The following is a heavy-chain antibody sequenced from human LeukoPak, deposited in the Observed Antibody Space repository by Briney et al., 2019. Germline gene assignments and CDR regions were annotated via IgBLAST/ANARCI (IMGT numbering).Heavy chain of an antibody. D-gene: IGHD3-22*01. V-gene: IGHV4-34*01. J-gene: IGHJ3*02. CDR1: GGSFSGYY. CDR3: ARVYYYDSSGYPDAFDI. Sequence: PSETLSLTCAVYGGSFSGYYWSWIRQPPGKGLEWIVEINHSGSTNYNPSLKSRVTISVDTSKNQFSLKLSSVTAADTAVYYCARVYYYDSSGYPDAFDIWGQGTMVTVSS. CDR2: INHSGST.